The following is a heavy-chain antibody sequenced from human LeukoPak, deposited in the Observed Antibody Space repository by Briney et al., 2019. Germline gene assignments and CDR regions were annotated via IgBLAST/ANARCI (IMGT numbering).Heavy chain of an antibody. V-gene: IGHV3-30*02. CDR3: AKDYSKTSYYGSGTYFRPNWFDP. Sequence: GGSLRLSCAASGFTFSNFGMHWVRQAPGKGLEWVAFIRFDGTSEFYADSVKGRSTISRDNSKNTLYLQMNSLRAEDTAVYYCAKDYSKTSYYGSGTYFRPNWFDPWGQGTLVTVSS. CDR2: IRFDGTSE. J-gene: IGHJ5*02. CDR1: GFTFSNFG. D-gene: IGHD3-10*01.